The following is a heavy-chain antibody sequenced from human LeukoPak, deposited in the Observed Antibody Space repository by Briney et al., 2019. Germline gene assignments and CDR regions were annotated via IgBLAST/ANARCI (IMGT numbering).Heavy chain of an antibody. CDR2: INHSGST. CDR1: GGSFSGYY. Sequence: KPSETLSLTCAVYGGSFSGYYWSWIRQPPGKGLEWIGEINHSGSTNYNPSLKSRVTISVDTSKNQFSLKLSSVTAADTAVYYCARRVRYCSGGSCYLYYFDYWGQGTLVTVSS. V-gene: IGHV4-34*01. J-gene: IGHJ4*02. D-gene: IGHD2-15*01. CDR3: ARRVRYCSGGSCYLYYFDY.